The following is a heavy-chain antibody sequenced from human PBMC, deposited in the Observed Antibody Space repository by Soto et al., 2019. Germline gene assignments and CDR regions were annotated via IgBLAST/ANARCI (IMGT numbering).Heavy chain of an antibody. CDR3: ARDFGGP. J-gene: IGHJ5*02. D-gene: IGHD1-26*01. CDR2: IKEDGSEK. Sequence: EVQLVESGGGLVQPGGSLRLSCTASGFTFSSYWMNWVRQAPGKGLEWVGNIKEDGSEKFYVDSVKGRFTISRDNAKNSLYLDMNSLRVEDTAIYFCARDFGGPWGQGSLFTVSS. V-gene: IGHV3-7*05. CDR1: GFTFSSYW.